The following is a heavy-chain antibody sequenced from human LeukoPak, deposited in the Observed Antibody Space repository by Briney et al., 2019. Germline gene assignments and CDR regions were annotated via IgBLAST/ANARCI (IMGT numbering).Heavy chain of an antibody. V-gene: IGHV3-23*01. Sequence: GGSLRLSCAASGFTFSNYAMSWVRQAPGKGLEWVSAISGGGGSTYYADSVKGRFTISRDNSKNTLFLQMNSLRAEDTAVYYCAKDLDGDPLDYFDYWGQGTLVTVSS. CDR3: AKDLDGDPLDYFDY. CDR1: GFTFSNYA. J-gene: IGHJ4*02. D-gene: IGHD4-17*01. CDR2: ISGGGGST.